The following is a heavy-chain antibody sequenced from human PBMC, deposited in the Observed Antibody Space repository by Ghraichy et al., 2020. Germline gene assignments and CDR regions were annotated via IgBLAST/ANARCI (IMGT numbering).Heavy chain of an antibody. D-gene: IGHD3-10*01. CDR2: IFYSGTT. V-gene: IGHV4-30-4*01. Sequence: SETLSLTRDRTSTRMNSSHDFLTRMPPPPGKEIQWIGYIFYSGTTYYNPSLKSRITMSVDTSRDQFSLTLRSLTAADTAVYFCARDRVYGLGNSGFHYGMDVWGHRT. J-gene: IGHJ6*02. CDR3: ARDRVYGLGNSGFHYGMDV. CDR1: STRMNSSHDF.